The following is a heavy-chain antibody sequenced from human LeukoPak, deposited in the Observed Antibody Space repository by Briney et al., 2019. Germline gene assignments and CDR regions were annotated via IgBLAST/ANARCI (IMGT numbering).Heavy chain of an antibody. J-gene: IGHJ6*03. Sequence: PGGSLRLSCAASGFTFSAYAMSWVRQAPGKGLEWVANIKQDGSEKYYVDSVKGRFTISRDNAKNSLYLQMNSLRAEDTAVYYCAREIRTTLYYYYYMDVWGKGTTVTVSS. D-gene: IGHD1-1*01. CDR2: IKQDGSEK. CDR3: AREIRTTLYYYYYMDV. V-gene: IGHV3-7*01. CDR1: GFTFSAYA.